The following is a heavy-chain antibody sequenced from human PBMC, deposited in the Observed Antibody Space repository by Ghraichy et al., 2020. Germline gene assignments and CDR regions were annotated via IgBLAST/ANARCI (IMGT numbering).Heavy chain of an antibody. CDR1: GGSISSGGYS. Sequence: SETLSLTCAVSGGSISSGGYSWSWIRQPPGKGLEWIGYIYHSGSTYYNPSLKSRVTISVDRSKNQFSLKLSSVTAADTAVYYCARDLRGYCSGGSCWGPWFDPWGQGTLVTVSS. V-gene: IGHV4-30-2*01. J-gene: IGHJ5*02. D-gene: IGHD2-15*01. CDR2: IYHSGST. CDR3: ARDLRGYCSGGSCWGPWFDP.